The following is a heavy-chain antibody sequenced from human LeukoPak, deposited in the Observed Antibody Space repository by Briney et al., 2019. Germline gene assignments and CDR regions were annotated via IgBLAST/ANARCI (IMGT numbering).Heavy chain of an antibody. CDR2: ISWNSGSI. CDR1: GFTFDDYA. D-gene: IGHD3-22*01. CDR3: AKDFGSCYYTFDAFDI. J-gene: IGHJ3*02. Sequence: GGSLRLSCAASGFTFDDYAMHWVRQAPGKGLEWVSGISWNSGSIGYADSVKGRFTISRDNAKNSLYLQMNSLRAEDTALYYCAKDFGSCYYTFDAFDIWGQGTMVTVSS. V-gene: IGHV3-9*01.